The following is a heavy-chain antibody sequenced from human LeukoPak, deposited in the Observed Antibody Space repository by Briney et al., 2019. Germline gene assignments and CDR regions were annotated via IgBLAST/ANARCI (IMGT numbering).Heavy chain of an antibody. J-gene: IGHJ4*02. CDR1: GFTFGTYA. Sequence: GGSLRLSCAASGFTFGTYAMSWVRRAPGKGLEWVSSISGSGVSTFYADSVKGRFTISRDNSKNTLYLQMHSLRGEDTAMYYCAKTVGVNFFDYWGQGTLVTVSS. CDR2: ISGSGVST. D-gene: IGHD1-26*01. V-gene: IGHV3-23*01. CDR3: AKTVGVNFFDY.